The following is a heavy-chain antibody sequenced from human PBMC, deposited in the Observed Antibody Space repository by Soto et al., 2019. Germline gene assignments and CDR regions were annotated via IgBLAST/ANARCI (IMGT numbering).Heavy chain of an antibody. CDR3: ARDEGWS. CDR2: INHSGST. Sequence: SETLSLTCAVYGGSFSGYYWSWIRQPPGKGLEWIGEINHSGSTNYNPSLKSRVTISVDTSKNQFSLKLSSVTAADTAVYYCARDEGWSWGQGTMVTVSS. CDR1: GGSFSGYY. J-gene: IGHJ3*01. V-gene: IGHV4-34*01. D-gene: IGHD2-15*01.